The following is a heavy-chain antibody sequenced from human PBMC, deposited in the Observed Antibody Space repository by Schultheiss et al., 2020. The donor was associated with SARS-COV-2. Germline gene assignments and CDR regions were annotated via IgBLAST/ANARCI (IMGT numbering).Heavy chain of an antibody. CDR1: GGSISSYY. V-gene: IGHV4-4*07. CDR2: IYTSGST. CDR3: ARNPAVAGDVTLLPLDYYGMDV. J-gene: IGHJ6*02. Sequence: SETLSLTCTVSGGSISSYYWSWIRQPAGKGLEWIGRIYTSGSTNYNPSLESRVTISVDTSKNQFSLKLSSVTAADTAVYYCARNPAVAGDVTLLPLDYYGMDVWGQVTTVTVSS. D-gene: IGHD6-19*01.